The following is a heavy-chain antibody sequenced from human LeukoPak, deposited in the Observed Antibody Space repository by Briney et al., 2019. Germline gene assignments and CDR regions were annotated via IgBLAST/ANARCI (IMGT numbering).Heavy chain of an antibody. CDR3: ATALLLYSSSYYYGMHV. V-gene: IGHV1-24*01. Sequence: ASVKVSCKVSGYTLTELSMHWVRQAPGKGREWMGGFDPEDGETIYAQKFQGRVTMTEDTSTDTAYMELSSLRSEDTAVSYCATALLLYSSSYYYGMHVWGQGTTVTVSS. CDR1: GYTLTELS. CDR2: FDPEDGET. D-gene: IGHD6-13*01. J-gene: IGHJ6*02.